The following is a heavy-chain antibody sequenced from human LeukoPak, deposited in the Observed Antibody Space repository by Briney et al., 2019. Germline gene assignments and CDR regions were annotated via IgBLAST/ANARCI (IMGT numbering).Heavy chain of an antibody. CDR1: GFTFTSFG. J-gene: IGHJ4*02. CDR3: ARDLGIAAAGRGIDY. CDR2: ISGSGGST. Sequence: GGSLRLSCAASGFTFTSFGMSWVRQAPGKGLEWVSTISGSGGSTYYADSVKGRFTISRDNSKNTLYLQMNSLRAEDTAVYYCARDLGIAAAGRGIDYWGQGTLVTVSS. V-gene: IGHV3-23*01. D-gene: IGHD6-13*01.